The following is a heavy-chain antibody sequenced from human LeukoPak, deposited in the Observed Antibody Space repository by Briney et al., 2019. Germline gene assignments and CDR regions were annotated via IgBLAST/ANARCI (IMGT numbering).Heavy chain of an antibody. D-gene: IGHD4-17*01. V-gene: IGHV3-74*01. CDR3: AREVSGDPWYNWFDP. J-gene: IGHJ5*02. CDR2: INSDGSGT. Sequence: PGGSLRLSCAASGYTFSSYWMHWVRQTPGKGLVWVSRINSDGSGTRYADSVKGRFTISRDNAKNTLYLQMNSLRADDMAVYYCAREVSGDPWYNWFDPWGQGTLVTVSS. CDR1: GYTFSSYW.